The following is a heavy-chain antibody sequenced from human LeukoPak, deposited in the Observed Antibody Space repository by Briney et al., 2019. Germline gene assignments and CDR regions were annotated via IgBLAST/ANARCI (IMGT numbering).Heavy chain of an antibody. CDR3: ARDLDGMDV. CDR2: IYSGGST. CDR1: GFTFSSYS. Sequence: PGGSLRLSCAASGFTFSSYSMNWVRQAPGKGLEWVSVIYSGGSTYYADSVKGRFTISRDNSKNTLYLQMNSLRAEDTAVYYCARDLDGMDVWGQGTTVTVSS. V-gene: IGHV3-66*01. J-gene: IGHJ6*02.